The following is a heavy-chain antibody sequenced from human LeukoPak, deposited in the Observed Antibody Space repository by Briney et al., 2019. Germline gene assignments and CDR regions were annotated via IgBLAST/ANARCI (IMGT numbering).Heavy chain of an antibody. J-gene: IGHJ4*02. CDR3: VRGSIRYFDY. V-gene: IGHV3-30-3*01. D-gene: IGHD3-9*01. CDR1: GFNFSDYA. CDR2: ISYDGSQK. Sequence: GGSLRLSCAASGFNFSDYALHWVRQAPGKGLQWVALISYDGSQKYYTDSVKPRFTISRDNSDDTLYLHMYSLRSNDTAVYYCVRGSIRYFDYWGQGAMVIV.